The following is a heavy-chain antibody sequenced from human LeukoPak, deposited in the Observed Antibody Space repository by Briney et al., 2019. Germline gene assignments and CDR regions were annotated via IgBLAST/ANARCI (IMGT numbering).Heavy chain of an antibody. J-gene: IGHJ3*02. D-gene: IGHD3-22*01. Sequence: GGSLRLSCAASGFTFSSYAMSWVRQAPGKGLEWVSAISGSGGSTYYADSVKGRFTISRDNSKNSLYLQMNSLRAEDTAVYYCAREKVYYYDSSGYPDAFDIWGQGTMVTVSS. V-gene: IGHV3-23*01. CDR1: GFTFSSYA. CDR3: AREKVYYYDSSGYPDAFDI. CDR2: ISGSGGST.